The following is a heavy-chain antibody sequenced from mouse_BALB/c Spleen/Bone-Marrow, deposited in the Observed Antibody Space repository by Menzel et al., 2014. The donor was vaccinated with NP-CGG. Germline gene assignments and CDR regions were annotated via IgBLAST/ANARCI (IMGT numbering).Heavy chain of an antibody. J-gene: IGHJ4*01. Sequence: EVQLQQSGPELVKPGASVKMSCKASGYTFTSYVMHWVKQKPGQGLEWIGYINPYNDGTKYNEKSRGKATLTSDKSSSTAYMELSSLTSEDSAVYYCARGDYAKDYWGQGTSVTVSS. CDR1: GYTFTSYV. CDR3: ARGDYAKDY. CDR2: INPYNDGT. V-gene: IGHV1-14*01.